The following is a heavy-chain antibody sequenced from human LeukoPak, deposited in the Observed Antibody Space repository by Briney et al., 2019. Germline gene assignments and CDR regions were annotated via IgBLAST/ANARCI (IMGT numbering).Heavy chain of an antibody. CDR1: GFSVSNNY. J-gene: IGHJ4*02. D-gene: IGHD3-22*01. Sequence: GGSLRLSCAASGFSVSNNYMSWVRQAPGKGLEWVSLIYSGGDKRYAASVKGRFTISRDNSKNTLYLQIDSLRVEDTAVYYCGGYSSLDHWGQGALVIVSS. CDR3: GGYSSLDH. CDR2: IYSGGDK. V-gene: IGHV3-53*01.